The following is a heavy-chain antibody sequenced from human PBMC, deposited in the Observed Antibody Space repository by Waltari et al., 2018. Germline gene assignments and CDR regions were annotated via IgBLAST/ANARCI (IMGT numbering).Heavy chain of an antibody. CDR3: ARYGEVPPNYFFDF. CDR2: IHYSGAT. CDR1: GESFRGYF. Sequence: QVQLHQWGAGLFQPSETLSLTCAVSGESFRGYFWSWLRQPPGKGLGWLGAIHYSGATNYRPSLKSRLSLSVDTTRKQFSMRLASVTAADTGMYFCARYGEVPPNYFFDFWGQGKLVTVSS. V-gene: IGHV4-34*01. D-gene: IGHD2-21*01. J-gene: IGHJ4*01.